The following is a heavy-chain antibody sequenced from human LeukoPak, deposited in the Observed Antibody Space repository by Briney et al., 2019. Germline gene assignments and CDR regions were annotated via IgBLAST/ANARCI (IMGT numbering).Heavy chain of an antibody. V-gene: IGHV3-7*03. D-gene: IGHD3-10*01. CDR1: GFTFSSYW. CDR3: AKLSGSYYNLDY. J-gene: IGHJ4*02. CDR2: IKQDGSEK. Sequence: GGSLRLSCAASGFTFSSYWMSWVRQAPGKGLEWVANIKQDGSEKYYVDSVKGRFTISRDNSKNTLYLQMNSLRAEDTAVYYCAKLSGSYYNLDYWGQGTLVTVSS.